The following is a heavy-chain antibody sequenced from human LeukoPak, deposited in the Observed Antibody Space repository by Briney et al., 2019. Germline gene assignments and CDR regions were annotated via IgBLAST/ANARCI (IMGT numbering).Heavy chain of an antibody. D-gene: IGHD4-23*01. J-gene: IGHJ4*02. CDR1: GFTFSSYS. V-gene: IGHV3-21*05. Sequence: GGSLRLSCAASGFTFSSYSMNWVRQAPGKGLEWVSYISSSGSDIYYADSVKGRFTISRDNAKNSLYLHMNSLRAEDTAVYYCARDYGGSSPFDYWGQGTLVTVSS. CDR2: ISSSGSDI. CDR3: ARDYGGSSPFDY.